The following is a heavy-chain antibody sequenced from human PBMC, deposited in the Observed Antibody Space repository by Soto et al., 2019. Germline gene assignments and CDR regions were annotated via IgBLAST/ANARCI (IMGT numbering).Heavy chain of an antibody. V-gene: IGHV1-2*04. J-gene: IGHJ6*02. Sequence: ASVKVSCKASGYTFTGYYMHWVRQAPGQGLEWMGWINPNSGGTNYAQKFQGWVTMTRDTSISTAYMELSRLRSDDTAVYYCARDGAYYYGMDVWGRGTTVTVSS. D-gene: IGHD4-17*01. CDR2: INPNSGGT. CDR1: GYTFTGYY. CDR3: ARDGAYYYGMDV.